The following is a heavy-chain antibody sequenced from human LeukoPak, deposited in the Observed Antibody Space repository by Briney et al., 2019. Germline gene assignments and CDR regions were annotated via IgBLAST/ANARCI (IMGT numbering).Heavy chain of an antibody. CDR3: AKGQGWGVYYGLDV. CDR2: ISGSGSST. V-gene: IGHV3-23*01. CDR1: GSTFGSYA. D-gene: IGHD3-10*01. Sequence: GGSLRLSCAGSGSTFGSYAMNWVRQAPGKGLEWVSAISGSGSSTYYADSVKGRFTISRDNSKNTLYLQMNSLRADDTAVYYCAKGQGWGVYYGLDVWGQGTTVTVSS. J-gene: IGHJ6*02.